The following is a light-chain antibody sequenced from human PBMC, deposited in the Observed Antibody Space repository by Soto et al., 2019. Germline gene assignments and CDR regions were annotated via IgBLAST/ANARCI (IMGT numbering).Light chain of an antibody. CDR2: DAS. CDR1: EDVSDY. J-gene: IGKJ4*01. Sequence: DIKMTQSPSSLFASVGDSVTLTCQASEDVSDYVNWYQQKPGRAPKLLSYDASKLETGVPSRFNGSGSGTDFTFTIRDLQPEDFATYYCQLYKNVILTFGGGTRVDI. V-gene: IGKV1-33*01. CDR3: QLYKNVILT.